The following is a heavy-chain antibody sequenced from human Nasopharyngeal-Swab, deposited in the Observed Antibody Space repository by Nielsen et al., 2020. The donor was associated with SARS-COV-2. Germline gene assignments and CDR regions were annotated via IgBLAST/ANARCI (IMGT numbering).Heavy chain of an antibody. D-gene: IGHD2-21*01. V-gene: IGHV3-74*01. Sequence: GESLKISCEASGFSFRTYSMNWVRQVPGKGLVWVSRIDTDGSNTDHADSVKGRFTISRDHAKNTLYLQMNNLRAEDTALYYCARDVAGADSAWGQGTLVTVSS. CDR1: GFSFRTYS. CDR2: IDTDGSNT. CDR3: ARDVAGADSA. J-gene: IGHJ5*02.